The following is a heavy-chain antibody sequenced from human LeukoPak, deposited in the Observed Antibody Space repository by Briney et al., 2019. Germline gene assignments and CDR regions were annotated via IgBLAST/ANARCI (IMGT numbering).Heavy chain of an antibody. J-gene: IGHJ4*02. CDR3: FCGSRFVYHFDY. V-gene: IGHV3-21*01. CDR1: GFTFSSYS. D-gene: IGHD2-21*01. Sequence: GGSLRLSCAASGFTFSSYSINWVRQAPGKGLEWVSSISSSSSYIYYADSVKGRFTISRDNAKKSLYLQMNSLRAEDTAVYYCFCGSRFVYHFDYWGQGSLVTVSS. CDR2: ISSSSSYI.